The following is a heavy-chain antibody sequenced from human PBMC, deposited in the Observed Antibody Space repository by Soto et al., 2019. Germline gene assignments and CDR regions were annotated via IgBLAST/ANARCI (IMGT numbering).Heavy chain of an antibody. CDR3: ARGPVDKVATFGPNSNWFDP. CDR1: GGSISSYY. CDR2: IYYSGST. J-gene: IGHJ5*02. D-gene: IGHD5-12*01. V-gene: IGHV4-59*01. Sequence: SETLSLTCTVSGGSISSYYWSWIRQPPGKGLEWIGYIYYSGSTNYNPSLKSRVTISVDTSKNQFSLKLSSVTAADTAVYYCARGPVDKVATFGPNSNWFDPWGQGTLVTVSS.